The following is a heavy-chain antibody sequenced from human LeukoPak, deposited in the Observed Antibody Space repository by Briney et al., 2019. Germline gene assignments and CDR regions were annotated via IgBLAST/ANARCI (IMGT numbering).Heavy chain of an antibody. CDR1: GFTFSSYN. CDR3: ARGPLNWGAHGY. J-gene: IGHJ4*02. V-gene: IGHV3-21*01. CDR2: IISSSSYI. Sequence: GGSLRLSCAASGFTFSSYNMNWVRQAPGKGLEWVSSIISSSSYIYYAGSVKGRFTISRDNAKNSLYLQMNNLRVEDTAVYYCARGPLNWGAHGYWGQGTLVTVSS. D-gene: IGHD7-27*01.